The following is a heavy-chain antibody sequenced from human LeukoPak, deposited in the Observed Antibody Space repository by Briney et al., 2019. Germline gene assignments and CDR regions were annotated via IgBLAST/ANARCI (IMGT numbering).Heavy chain of an antibody. J-gene: IGHJ3*02. Sequence: GGSLRLSCAASGFTFSSYNINWVRQAPGKGLEWVSSIISTSSYIYYADSVKGRSTISRDNAKNSLYLQMNSLRAEDTYVYYCARARNQLLGAFDIWGQGTMVTVSS. CDR1: GFTFSSYN. CDR2: IISTSSYI. V-gene: IGHV3-21*01. CDR3: ARARNQLLGAFDI. D-gene: IGHD2-2*01.